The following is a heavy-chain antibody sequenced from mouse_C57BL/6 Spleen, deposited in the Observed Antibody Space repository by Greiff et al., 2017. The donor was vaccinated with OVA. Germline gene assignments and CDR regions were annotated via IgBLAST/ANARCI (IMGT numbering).Heavy chain of an antibody. CDR3: ARTGTMVTTYYAMDY. CDR1: GYSFTGYY. V-gene: IGHV1-42*01. Sequence: EVQLQESGPELVKPGASVKISCKASGYSFTGYYMNWVKQSPEKSLEWIGAINPSTGGTTYHQKFKAKATLTVDKSSSTAYMQLKSHTSEDSAVDYWARTGTMVTTYYAMDYWGQGTSVTVSA. J-gene: IGHJ4*01. CDR2: INPSTGGT. D-gene: IGHD2-2*01.